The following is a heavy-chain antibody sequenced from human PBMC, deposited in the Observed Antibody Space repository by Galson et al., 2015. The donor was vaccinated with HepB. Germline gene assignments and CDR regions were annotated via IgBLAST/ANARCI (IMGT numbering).Heavy chain of an antibody. V-gene: IGHV1-18*04. J-gene: IGHJ6*02. D-gene: IGHD3-3*01. Sequence: SVKVSCKASGYTFTSYGISWVRQAPGQGLEWMGWISAYNGNTNYAQKLQGRVTMTTDTSTSTAYMELRSLRSDDTAVYYCASSKHYDFWSGYPNYYYGMDVWDQGTTVTVSS. CDR1: GYTFTSYG. CDR3: ASSKHYDFWSGYPNYYYGMDV. CDR2: ISAYNGNT.